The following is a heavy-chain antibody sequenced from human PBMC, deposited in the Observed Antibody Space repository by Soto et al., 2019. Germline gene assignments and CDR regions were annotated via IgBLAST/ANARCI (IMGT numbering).Heavy chain of an antibody. CDR2: INSDGSRT. Sequence: EVQLVESGGGLGQPGGSLRLSCAASGFTFSTYWMHWVRQAPGKGLVWVSRINSDGSRTNYADSVKGRFTTFRDNAKNTVYLQLNSRTGKDTAVYYCAKVATGSYDWFDPWGQGTLVTVSS. D-gene: IGHD1-26*01. CDR1: GFTFSTYW. J-gene: IGHJ5*02. V-gene: IGHV3-74*01. CDR3: AKVATGSYDWFDP.